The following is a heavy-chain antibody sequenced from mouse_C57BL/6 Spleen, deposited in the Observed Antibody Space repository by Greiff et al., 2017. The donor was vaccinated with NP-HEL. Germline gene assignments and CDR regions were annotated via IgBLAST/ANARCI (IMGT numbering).Heavy chain of an antibody. D-gene: IGHD1-1*02. CDR1: GYTFTSYD. V-gene: IGHV1-85*01. CDR2: IYPRDGST. CDR3: ARRRLWGGFAY. Sequence: VKLMESGPELVKPGASVKLSCKASGYTFTSYDINWVKQRPGQGLEWIGWIYPRDGSTKYNEKFKGKATLTVDTSSSTAYRELHSLTSEDSAVYFCARRRLWGGFAYWGQGTLVTVSA. J-gene: IGHJ3*01.